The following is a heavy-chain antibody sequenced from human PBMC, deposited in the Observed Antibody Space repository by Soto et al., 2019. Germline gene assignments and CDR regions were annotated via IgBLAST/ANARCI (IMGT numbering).Heavy chain of an antibody. Sequence: SETLSLTCTVSSDSISSYYWSWIRQPPGRRLEWIGYISYSGSTDYNPSLKSRVTISGDTSKNQFSLKVGSVTAADTAVYYCARGTSWQLPFDYWGQGTLVTVSS. J-gene: IGHJ4*02. CDR3: ARGTSWQLPFDY. CDR2: ISYSGST. D-gene: IGHD6-13*01. V-gene: IGHV4-59*01. CDR1: SDSISSYY.